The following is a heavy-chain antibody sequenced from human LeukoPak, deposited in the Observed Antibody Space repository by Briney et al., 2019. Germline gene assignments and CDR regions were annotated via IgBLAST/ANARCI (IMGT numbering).Heavy chain of an antibody. V-gene: IGHV3-21*01. Sequence: GGSLRLSCAASGFTFSSYSMNWVRQAPGKGLEWVSSISSSSSYIHYADSVKGRFTISRDNAKNSLYLQMNSLRAEDTAVYYCARSGLPYYYDSSGYSYWGQGTLVTVSS. J-gene: IGHJ4*02. CDR2: ISSSSSYI. CDR3: ARSGLPYYYDSSGYSY. CDR1: GFTFSSYS. D-gene: IGHD3-22*01.